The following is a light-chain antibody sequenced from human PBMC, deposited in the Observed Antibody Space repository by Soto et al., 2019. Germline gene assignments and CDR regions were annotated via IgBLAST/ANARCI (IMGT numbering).Light chain of an antibody. J-gene: IGLJ3*02. CDR3: AAWDDSLSGWV. Sequence: QSALTQPPSASGTPWQRVTISCSGSSSNIGSNYVYWYQQLPGTAPKLLIYRNNQRPSGVPDRFSGSKSGTSASLAISGLRSEDEADYYCAAWDDSLSGWVFGGGTKVAVL. V-gene: IGLV1-47*01. CDR2: RNN. CDR1: SSNIGSNY.